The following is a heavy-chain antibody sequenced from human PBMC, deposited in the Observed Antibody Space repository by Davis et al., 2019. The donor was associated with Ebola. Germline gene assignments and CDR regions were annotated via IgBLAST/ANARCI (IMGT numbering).Heavy chain of an antibody. CDR3: ARVPGDLDMYYYYYGMDV. J-gene: IGHJ6*02. CDR2: IYHSGST. V-gene: IGHV4-4*02. D-gene: IGHD4-17*01. Sequence: PSETLSLTCAVSGGSISSSNWWSWVRQPPGKGLEWIGEIYHSGSTNYNPSLKSRVTISVDTSKNQFSLKLSSVTAADTAVYYCARVPGDLDMYYYYYGMDVWGQGTTVTVSS. CDR1: GGSISSSNW.